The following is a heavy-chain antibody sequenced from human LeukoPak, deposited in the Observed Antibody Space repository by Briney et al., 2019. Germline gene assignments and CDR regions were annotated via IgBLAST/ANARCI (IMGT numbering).Heavy chain of an antibody. CDR3: ARAPDYYDSSGYYYFDY. CDR1: GGSFSGYY. CDR2: INHSGST. J-gene: IGHJ4*02. D-gene: IGHD3-22*01. V-gene: IGHV4-34*01. Sequence: SETLSFTCAVYGGSFSGYYWSWIRQPPGKGLEWIGEINHSGSTNYNPSLKSRVTISVDTSKNQFSLKLSSVTAADTAVYYCARAPDYYDSSGYYYFDYWGQGTLVTASS.